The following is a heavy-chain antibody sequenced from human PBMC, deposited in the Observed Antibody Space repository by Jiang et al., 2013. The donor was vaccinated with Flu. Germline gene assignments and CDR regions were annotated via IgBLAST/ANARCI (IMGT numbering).Heavy chain of an antibody. CDR1: GYTFTSYY. D-gene: IGHD3-10*01. CDR2: INPSSGIT. V-gene: IGHV1-46*03. CDR3: ARKYYVSDSADWLDP. J-gene: IGHJ5*02. Sequence: SGAEVKKPGASVKLSCKASGYTFTSYYMHWVRQAPGQGLEWMGIINPSSGITTYAPKFQGRVTVTRDTSTSTVYMELSSLRSEDTAVYYCARKYYVSDSADWLDPWGQGTLLTVSS.